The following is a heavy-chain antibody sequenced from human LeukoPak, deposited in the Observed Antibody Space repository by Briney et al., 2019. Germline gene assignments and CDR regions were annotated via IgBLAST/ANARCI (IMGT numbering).Heavy chain of an antibody. Sequence: KPSETLSLTCTVSGGSISYYYWSWIRQSPGKGLEWIGYIYYSGTTNYNPSLKSRVTISVDTSKNQFSLQLRSVTAADTAVYYCAREDPQTTVPEGMDVRGQGTTVTVSS. CDR2: IYYSGTT. CDR1: GGSISYYY. V-gene: IGHV4-59*01. CDR3: AREDPQTTVPEGMDV. J-gene: IGHJ6*02. D-gene: IGHD4-17*01.